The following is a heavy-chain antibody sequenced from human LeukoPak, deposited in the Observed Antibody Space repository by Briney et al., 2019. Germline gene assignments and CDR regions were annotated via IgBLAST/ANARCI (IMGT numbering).Heavy chain of an antibody. J-gene: IGHJ4*02. D-gene: IGHD3-22*01. CDR3: ARELNYDSSGYYFDY. Sequence: ASVKVSCKASGYTFTIYFMHWVRQAPGQGLEWMGWINPNSGGTNYAQKFQGRVTMTRDTSISTAYMELSRLRSDDTAVYYCARELNYDSSGYYFDYWGQGTLVTVSS. V-gene: IGHV1-2*02. CDR2: INPNSGGT. CDR1: GYTFTIYF.